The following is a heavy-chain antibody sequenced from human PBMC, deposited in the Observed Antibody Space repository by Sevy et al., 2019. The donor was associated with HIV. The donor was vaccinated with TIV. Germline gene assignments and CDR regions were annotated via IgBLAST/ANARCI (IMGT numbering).Heavy chain of an antibody. V-gene: IGHV3-7*01. CDR2: IKQDGSEK. CDR3: ARDLDCSSTSCYLGWFDP. J-gene: IGHJ5*02. Sequence: GESLKISCAASGFTFSSYWMSWVRQAPGKGLEWVANIKQDGSEKYYVDSVKGRFTISRDNAKNSLYLQMNSLRAEDTAVYYCARDLDCSSTSCYLGWFDPWGQGTLVTVSS. CDR1: GFTFSSYW. D-gene: IGHD2-2*01.